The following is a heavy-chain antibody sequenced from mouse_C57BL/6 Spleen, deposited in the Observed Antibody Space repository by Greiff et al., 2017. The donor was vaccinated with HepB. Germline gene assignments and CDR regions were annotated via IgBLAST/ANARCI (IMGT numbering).Heavy chain of an antibody. Sequence: EVQGVESGGGLVKPGGSLKLSCAASGFTFSSYTMSWVRQTPEKRLEWVATISGGGGNTYYPDSVKGRFTISRDNAKNTLYLQMSSLRSEDTALYYCARQGIRPYSNDWYFDVWGTGTTVTVSS. CDR2: ISGGGGNT. V-gene: IGHV5-9*01. D-gene: IGHD2-5*01. J-gene: IGHJ1*03. CDR1: GFTFSSYT. CDR3: ARQGIRPYSNDWYFDV.